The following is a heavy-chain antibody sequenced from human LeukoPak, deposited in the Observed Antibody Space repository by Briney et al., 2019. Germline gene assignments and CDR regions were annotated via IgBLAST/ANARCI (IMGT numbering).Heavy chain of an antibody. D-gene: IGHD6-19*01. V-gene: IGHV3-23*01. CDR3: AKDEGSGWSPIDF. J-gene: IGHJ4*02. CDR2: INSGGST. Sequence: GGSLRLSCAASGFTFSSYATSWVRQAPGKGLEWVSGINSGGSTYYADSVKRRFTISRDNSKNTLYLQMNSLRTEDTAVYYCAKDEGSGWSPIDFWGQGTLVTVSS. CDR1: GFTFSSYA.